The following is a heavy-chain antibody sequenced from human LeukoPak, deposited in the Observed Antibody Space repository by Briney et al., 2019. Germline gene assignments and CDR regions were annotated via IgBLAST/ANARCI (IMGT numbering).Heavy chain of an antibody. Sequence: GGSLRLSCAASGFIFSNYAMTWARQAPGKGLGYISSITDSGGSAYYADSVKGRFTLSRDNSRDTLYLHLNSLRAEDTALYYCAKGGLGQASGLDVWGQGTTVIVSS. V-gene: IGHV3-23*01. D-gene: IGHD3-10*01. CDR2: ITDSGGSA. CDR1: GFIFSNYA. CDR3: AKGGLGQASGLDV. J-gene: IGHJ6*02.